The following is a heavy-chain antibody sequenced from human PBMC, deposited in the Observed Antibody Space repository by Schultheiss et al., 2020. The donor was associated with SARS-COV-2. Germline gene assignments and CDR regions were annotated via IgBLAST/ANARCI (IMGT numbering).Heavy chain of an antibody. D-gene: IGHD2-2*01. Sequence: GGSLRLSCAASGFTFDDYAMHWVRQAPGKGLEWVSGISWNSGSIGYADSVKGRFTISRDNAKNSLYLQMNSLRAEDTALYYCARDRYRDQLPPYYYYGMDVWGQGTTVTVSS. J-gene: IGHJ6*02. CDR1: GFTFDDYA. CDR2: ISWNSGSI. CDR3: ARDRYRDQLPPYYYYGMDV. V-gene: IGHV3-9*01.